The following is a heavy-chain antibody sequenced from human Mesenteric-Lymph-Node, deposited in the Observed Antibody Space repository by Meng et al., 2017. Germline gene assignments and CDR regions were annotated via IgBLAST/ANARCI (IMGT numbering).Heavy chain of an antibody. CDR3: VRDKED. V-gene: IGHV1-2*06. CDR1: GYSFIAYY. CDR2: INPNSGGT. Sequence: ASVKVSCKASGYSFIAYYIHWVRQAPGQGLEWLGRINPNSGGTNYAQKFQGRVTLTTDTSITTVYMELTRLRSDDTAVYYCVRDKEDWGHGTLVTVSS. J-gene: IGHJ4*01.